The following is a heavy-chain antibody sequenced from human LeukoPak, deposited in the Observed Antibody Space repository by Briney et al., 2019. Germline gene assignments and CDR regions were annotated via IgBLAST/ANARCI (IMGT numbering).Heavy chain of an antibody. V-gene: IGHV1-8*01. J-gene: IGHJ6*03. CDR1: GYAFTSYD. Sequence: GASVKVSCKTSGYAFTSYDINWVRQAPGQGLEWMGWMSPNSENTGYAQKFQGRVNMTRDSSISTVYMELISLTSEDTAVYYCARWIRHAGGCNHYYMDVCGKGTTVTVSS. CDR3: ARWIRHAGGCNHYYMDV. D-gene: IGHD5-12*01. CDR2: MSPNSENT.